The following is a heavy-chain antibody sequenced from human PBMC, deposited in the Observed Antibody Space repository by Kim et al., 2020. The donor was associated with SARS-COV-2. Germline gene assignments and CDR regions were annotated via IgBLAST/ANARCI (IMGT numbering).Heavy chain of an antibody. CDR3: ARGRGSGSYYATH. CDR1: GGSISSGGYY. V-gene: IGHV4-31*03. J-gene: IGHJ4*02. Sequence: SETLSLTCTVSGGSISSGGYYWSWIRQHPGKGLEWIGYIYYSGSTYYNPSLKSRVTISVDTSKNQFSLKLSSVTAADTAVYYCARGRGSGSYYATHWGQGTLVTVSS. CDR2: IYYSGST. D-gene: IGHD3-10*01.